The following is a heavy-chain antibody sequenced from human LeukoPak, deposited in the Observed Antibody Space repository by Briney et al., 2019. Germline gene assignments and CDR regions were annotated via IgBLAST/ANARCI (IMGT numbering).Heavy chain of an antibody. CDR2: IYYSGST. CDR1: GGSISSYY. CDR3: ARDSPYMDV. J-gene: IGHJ6*03. Sequence: SETLSLTCTDSGGSISSYYWSWIRQPPGKGPEWIGYIYYSGSTNYNPSLKSRVTISVDTSKNQFSLKLSSVTAADTAVYYCARDSPYMDVWGKGTTVTVSS. V-gene: IGHV4-59*01.